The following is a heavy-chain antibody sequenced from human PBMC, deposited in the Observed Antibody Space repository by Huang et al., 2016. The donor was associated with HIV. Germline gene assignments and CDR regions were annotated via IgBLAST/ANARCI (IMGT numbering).Heavy chain of an antibody. Sequence: EVQLLESGGGLVQPGGSLRLSCAASGLTFDNSAMTGVRQAPGKGLEWVSVSSASGDTTYYAVFGKGRFTISRDKSKKTLYLQMNSLRAEDTAVYYCAKAPGWYFIFDNWGQGTLVTVSS. D-gene: IGHD6-19*01. CDR3: AKAPGWYFIFDN. CDR2: SSASGDTT. V-gene: IGHV3-23*01. CDR1: GLTFDNSA. J-gene: IGHJ4*02.